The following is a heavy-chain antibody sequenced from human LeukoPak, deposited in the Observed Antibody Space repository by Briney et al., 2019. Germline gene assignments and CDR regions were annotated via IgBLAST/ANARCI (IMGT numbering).Heavy chain of an antibody. J-gene: IGHJ3*02. V-gene: IGHV3-21*01. CDR3: ARPFCGGDCYPDPDDDAFDI. CDR2: ISSSSSYT. CDR1: GFTFSSYS. D-gene: IGHD2-21*02. Sequence: PGGSLRLSCAASGFTFSSYSMNWVRQAPGKGLEWVSSISSSSSYTYYADSVKGRFTISRDNAKNSLYLQMNSLRAEDTAVYYCARPFCGGDCYPDPDDDAFDIWGQGTMVTVSS.